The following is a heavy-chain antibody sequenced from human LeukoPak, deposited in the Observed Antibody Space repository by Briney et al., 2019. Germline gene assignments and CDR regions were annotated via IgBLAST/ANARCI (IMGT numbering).Heavy chain of an antibody. CDR2: INPNSGGT. V-gene: IGHV1-2*02. D-gene: IGHD5-18*01. CDR1: GYTFTDYY. J-gene: IGHJ4*02. CDR3: AREIRGYSCDY. Sequence: ASVKVSCKASGYTFTDYYMHWVRQAPGQGLEWMGWINPNSGGTNYAQRVQGRVTMTRDTSISTAYMDVSMLRPDDAAVSYCAREIRGYSCDYWGQGTLVTVSS.